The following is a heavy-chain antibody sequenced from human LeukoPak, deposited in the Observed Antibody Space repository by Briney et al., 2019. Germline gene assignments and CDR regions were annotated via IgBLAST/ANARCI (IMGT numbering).Heavy chain of an antibody. D-gene: IGHD3-10*01. Sequence: PGGSLRLSCAASGFTFDDYGMSWVRQAPGKGLERVSGINWNGGSTGYADSVKGRFTISRDNAKNSLYLQMNSLRAEDTALYYCARRFGDSGSYTGYDYWGQGTLVTVSS. J-gene: IGHJ4*02. CDR3: ARRFGDSGSYTGYDY. CDR1: GFTFDDYG. V-gene: IGHV3-20*04. CDR2: INWNGGST.